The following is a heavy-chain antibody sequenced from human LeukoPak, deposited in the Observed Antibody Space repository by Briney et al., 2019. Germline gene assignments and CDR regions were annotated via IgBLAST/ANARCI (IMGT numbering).Heavy chain of an antibody. CDR1: GGSISSGDYY. Sequence: SETLSLTCTVSGGSISSGDYYWSWIRQPPGKGLEWIGYIYYSGSTYYNPSLKSRVTISVDTSKNQFSLKLSSVTAADTAVYYCARGGSIYYYYGMDVWGQGTTVTVSS. CDR3: ARGGSIYYYYGMDV. CDR2: IYYSGST. J-gene: IGHJ6*02. D-gene: IGHD2/OR15-2a*01. V-gene: IGHV4-30-4*01.